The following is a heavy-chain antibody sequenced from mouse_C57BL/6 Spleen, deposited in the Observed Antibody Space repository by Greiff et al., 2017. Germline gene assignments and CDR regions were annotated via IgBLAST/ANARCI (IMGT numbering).Heavy chain of an antibody. V-gene: IGHV1-55*01. CDR3: AGRRDADY. J-gene: IGHJ2*01. D-gene: IGHD3-3*01. CDR1: GYTFTSYW. CDR2: IYPDSGST. Sequence: VQLQQPGAELVKPGASVKMSCTASGYTFTSYWMTWVKQRPGQGLEWIGDIYPDSGSTDYNEKFKSKATLTVDTSSSPAYMQLSSLTSEDSAVCYCAGRRDADYWGQGTTVTVSS.